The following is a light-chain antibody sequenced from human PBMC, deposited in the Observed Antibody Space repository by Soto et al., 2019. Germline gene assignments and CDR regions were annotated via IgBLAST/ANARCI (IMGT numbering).Light chain of an antibody. J-gene: IGKJ2*01. CDR3: MQGTHWPPYT. V-gene: IGKV2-30*01. Sequence: DVVMTQSPLSLPVTLGQPASISCRSSQSLAYIDGNTYLNWFQQRPGQSPRRLIYKVSNRDSGVPVRFSGSGSGTDFTLKISRVEAEDVGVYYCMQGTHWPPYTFGQGTKLEIK. CDR1: QSLAYIDGNTY. CDR2: KVS.